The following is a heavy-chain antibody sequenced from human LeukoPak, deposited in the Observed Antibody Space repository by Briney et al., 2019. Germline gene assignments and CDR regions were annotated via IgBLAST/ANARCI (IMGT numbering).Heavy chain of an antibody. CDR2: ISGYST. CDR3: ARDPSAIAAAVNWFDP. J-gene: IGHJ5*02. V-gene: IGHV3-23*01. Sequence: GGSLRLSCAASGFTFSSYAMSWVRQAPGEGLEWVSGISGYSTYYVDSVKGRFTISRDNSKNTLYLQMNSLRAEDTAVYYCARDPSAIAAAVNWFDPWGQGTLVTVSS. CDR1: GFTFSSYA. D-gene: IGHD6-13*01.